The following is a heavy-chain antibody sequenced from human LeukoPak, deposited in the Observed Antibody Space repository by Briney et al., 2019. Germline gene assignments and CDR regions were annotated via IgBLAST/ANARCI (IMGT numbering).Heavy chain of an antibody. CDR1: GYTFTSYY. J-gene: IGHJ4*02. D-gene: IGHD2-21*02. CDR3: ARGERAYCGGDCYNYFDY. V-gene: IGHV1-46*01. CDR2: INPSGGST. Sequence: ASVKVSCKASGYTFTSYYMHWVRQAPGQGLEWMGIINPSGGSTSYAQKFQGRVTMTRNTSTSTVYMELSSLRSEDTAVYYCARGERAYCGGDCYNYFDYWGQGTLVTVSS.